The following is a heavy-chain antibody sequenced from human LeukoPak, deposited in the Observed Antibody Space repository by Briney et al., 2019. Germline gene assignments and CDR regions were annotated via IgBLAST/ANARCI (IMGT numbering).Heavy chain of an antibody. V-gene: IGHV4-59*01. Sequence: SETLSLTCTVSGGSISSYYWSWIRQPPGKGLEWIGYIYYSGSTNYNPSLKSRVTISVDTSKNQFSLKLSSVTAAGTAVYYCARGGTYYYDSSGLFDYWGQGTLVTVSS. CDR3: ARGGTYYYDSSGLFDY. CDR1: GGSISSYY. CDR2: IYYSGST. J-gene: IGHJ4*02. D-gene: IGHD3-22*01.